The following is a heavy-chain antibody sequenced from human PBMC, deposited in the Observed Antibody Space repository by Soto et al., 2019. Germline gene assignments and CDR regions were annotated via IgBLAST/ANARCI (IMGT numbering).Heavy chain of an antibody. CDR2: IKQDGSEK. CDR1: GFTFSSYW. J-gene: IGHJ3*02. D-gene: IGHD6-6*01. V-gene: IGHV3-7*01. Sequence: GGSLRLSCAASGFTFSSYWMSWVRQAPGKGLEWVANIKQDGSEKYYVDSVKGRFTISRDNAKNSLYLQMNSLRAEDTAVYYCARLIAARQSQCAFDIWGQGTMVTVSS. CDR3: ARLIAARQSQCAFDI.